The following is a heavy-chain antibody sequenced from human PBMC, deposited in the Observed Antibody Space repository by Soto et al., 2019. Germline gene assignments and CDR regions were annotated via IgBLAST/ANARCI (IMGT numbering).Heavy chain of an antibody. CDR2: ISGSGDST. CDR3: AKEGSSGWSLDY. Sequence: GGSLRLSCAASGFTFNWVRQAPGKGLEWVSGISGSGDSTYYADSVKGRFTVSRDNSKNTLYLQMNSLRAEDTAVFYCAKEGSSGWSLDYWGQGTLVTVSS. D-gene: IGHD6-19*01. V-gene: IGHV3-23*01. CDR1: GFTFN. J-gene: IGHJ4*02.